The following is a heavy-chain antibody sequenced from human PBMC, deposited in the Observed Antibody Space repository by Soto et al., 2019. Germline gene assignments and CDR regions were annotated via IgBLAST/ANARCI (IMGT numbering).Heavy chain of an antibody. V-gene: IGHV3-30*03. CDR1: GFTFSRYG. CDR3: GREPFQCELLAVSYFES. D-gene: IGHD1-26*01. Sequence: WGSLRLSCAASGFTFSRYGMPWGRQAPGAGLEWVAVISSHGSNKDYADSVKGRFTSSRDDSNNTLYLQMNSLRAEDTAVYYFGREPFQCELLAVSYFESWGQGTLV. J-gene: IGHJ4*02. CDR2: ISSHGSNK.